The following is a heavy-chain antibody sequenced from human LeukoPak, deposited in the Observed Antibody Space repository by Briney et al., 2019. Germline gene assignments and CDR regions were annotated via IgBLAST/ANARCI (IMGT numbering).Heavy chain of an antibody. D-gene: IGHD3-3*01. Sequence: GGSLRLSCAASGFTFSSYAMSWVRQAPGKGLEWVSAISGSGGSTYYADSVKGRFTISRDNSKNTLYLQMNSLRAEDTAVYYCAKDLNCVPEGGFWSGYYYYYYGMDVWGQGTTVTVSS. CDR1: GFTFSSYA. CDR2: ISGSGGST. J-gene: IGHJ6*02. V-gene: IGHV3-23*01. CDR3: AKDLNCVPEGGFWSGYYYYYYGMDV.